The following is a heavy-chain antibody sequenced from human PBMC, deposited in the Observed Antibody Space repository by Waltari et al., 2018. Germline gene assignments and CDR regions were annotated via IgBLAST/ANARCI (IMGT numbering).Heavy chain of an antibody. D-gene: IGHD2-15*01. J-gene: IGHJ4*02. CDR1: GFTFRSYA. CDR2: VSYDGSNK. V-gene: IGHV3-30-3*01. CDR3: ARDRDVVVVGPEFGY. Sequence: QVQLVESGGGVVQPGKSLRLPCAASGFTFRSYAMHWVRQAPGKGLEWVAVVSYDGSNKYYADSVKGRFTISRDNSKNALYVQMNSLRIEDTAIYYCARDRDVVVVGPEFGYWGQGTLVTVSS.